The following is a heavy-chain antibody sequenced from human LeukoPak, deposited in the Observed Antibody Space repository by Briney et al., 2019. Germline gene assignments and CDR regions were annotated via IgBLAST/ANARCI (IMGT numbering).Heavy chain of an antibody. Sequence: SETLSLTCAVYGGSFSGYYWSWIRQPPGKGLEWIGEINHSGSTNYNPSLKSRVTISVDTSKIQFSLKMTSVTAADTAVYYCATNPGGYCSSTNCYGEAPWGQGTLATVSS. J-gene: IGHJ5*02. CDR3: ATNPGGYCSSTNCYGEAP. CDR1: GGSFSGYY. D-gene: IGHD2-2*01. V-gene: IGHV4-34*01. CDR2: INHSGST.